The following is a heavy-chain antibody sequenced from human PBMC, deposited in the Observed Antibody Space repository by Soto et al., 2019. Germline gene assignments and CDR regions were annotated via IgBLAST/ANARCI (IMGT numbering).Heavy chain of an antibody. D-gene: IGHD5-12*01. Sequence: SETLSLTCAVSGGSISSGGYSWSWIRQPPGKGLEWIGYIYHSGSTYYNPSLKSRVTISVDRSKNQFSLKLSSVTAADTAVYYCARSDIVATRHGSNNWFDPWGQGSLVTVSS. CDR3: ARSDIVATRHGSNNWFDP. CDR1: GGSISSGGYS. CDR2: IYHSGST. V-gene: IGHV4-30-2*01. J-gene: IGHJ5*02.